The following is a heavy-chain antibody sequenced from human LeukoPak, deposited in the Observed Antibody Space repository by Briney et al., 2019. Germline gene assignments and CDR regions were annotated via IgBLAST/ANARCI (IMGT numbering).Heavy chain of an antibody. CDR1: GFTFSSYA. D-gene: IGHD3-10*01. CDR2: IGGSGGSS. V-gene: IGHV3-23*01. CDR3: ARKAGYYYGSGDY. J-gene: IGHJ4*02. Sequence: GGSLRLSCAASGFTFSSYAMSWVRQAPGKGLEWVSAIGGSGGSSYYADSVKGRVTISRDNSKNTLYLQMNSLRAEDTAVYYCARKAGYYYGSGDYWGQGTLVTVSS.